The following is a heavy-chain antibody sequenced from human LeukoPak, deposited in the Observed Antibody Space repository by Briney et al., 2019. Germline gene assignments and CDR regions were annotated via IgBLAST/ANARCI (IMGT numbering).Heavy chain of an antibody. CDR2: FDPEDGET. D-gene: IGHD2-2*01. Sequence: ASVKVSCKVSGYTLTELSMHWVRQAPGKGLEWVGGFDPEDGETIYAQKFQGRVTMTEDTSTDTAYMELSSLRSEDTAVYYCATERTFMKSPDAFDIWGQGTMVTVSS. CDR1: GYTLTELS. J-gene: IGHJ3*02. CDR3: ATERTFMKSPDAFDI. V-gene: IGHV1-24*01.